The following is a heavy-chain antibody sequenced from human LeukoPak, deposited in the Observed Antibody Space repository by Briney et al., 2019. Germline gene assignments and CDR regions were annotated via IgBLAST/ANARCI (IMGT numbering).Heavy chain of an antibody. CDR2: TDSGGST. J-gene: IGHJ4*02. D-gene: IGHD4-11*01. Sequence: GGSLRLSCAASGFTFSIYAMSWVRQAPGKGLEWASVTDSGGSTSYADSVKGRFTISRDTSKNTLYLQMNGLRAEDTAVYYCARLGDYSNKDWGQGTLVTVSS. CDR1: GFTFSIYA. V-gene: IGHV3-23*01. CDR3: ARLGDYSNKD.